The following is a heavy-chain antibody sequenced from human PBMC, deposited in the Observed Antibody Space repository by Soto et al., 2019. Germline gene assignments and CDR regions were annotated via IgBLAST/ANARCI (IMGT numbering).Heavy chain of an antibody. J-gene: IGHJ4*02. CDR3: VHIPTYDSSGYPGGFDY. V-gene: IGHV2-5*02. CDR2: IYWDDDK. Sequence: SGATVVNPTQTLTLTCACSGFSLRTSGGGVGGIRQPPGNALEWLALIYWDDDKRYSPSLKSRLTITNDTSKNQVVLKMTNMDPVDTATYYCVHIPTYDSSGYPGGFDYWGQGTLVTVSS. CDR1: GFSLRTSGGG. D-gene: IGHD3-22*01.